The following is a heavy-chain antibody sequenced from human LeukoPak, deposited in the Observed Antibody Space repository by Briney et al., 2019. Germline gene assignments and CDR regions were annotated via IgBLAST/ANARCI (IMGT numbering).Heavy chain of an antibody. CDR2: ISDSGGSP. Sequence: PGGSLRLFCAVSGITLSNYGMSWVRQAPGEGVEGVAGISDSGGSPKYADSVKGWFTISRDNPKNTLFLQMNSLRAEDTAVYFCAKRGVVIRVVLVGFHKEAYYFESWGQGALVTVSS. V-gene: IGHV3-23*01. D-gene: IGHD3/OR15-3a*01. CDR1: GITLSNYG. J-gene: IGHJ4*02. CDR3: AKRGVVIRVVLVGFHKEAYYFES.